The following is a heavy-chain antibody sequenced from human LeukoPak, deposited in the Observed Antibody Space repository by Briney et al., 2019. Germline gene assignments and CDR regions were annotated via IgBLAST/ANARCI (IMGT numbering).Heavy chain of an antibody. D-gene: IGHD6-13*01. V-gene: IGHV3-7*01. CDR3: TTIMRSSSWSE. CDR2: IKQDGSDK. Sequence: GGSLRLSCAVSGFTFDTYWMSWVRQAPGKGLEWVANIKQDGSDKQYVDSVKGRFTISRDNAKNSLYLQMNSLRAEDTAVYYCTTIMRSSSWSEWGQGTLVTVSS. J-gene: IGHJ4*02. CDR1: GFTFDTYW.